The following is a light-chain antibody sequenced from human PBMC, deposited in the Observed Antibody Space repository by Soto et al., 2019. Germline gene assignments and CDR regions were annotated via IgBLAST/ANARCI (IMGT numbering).Light chain of an antibody. J-gene: IGKJ4*01. CDR2: DAS. V-gene: IGKV3-11*01. Sequence: EIVLTQSPATLSLSPGERATLSWRTSQSVSSYLAWYQKKPGQAPRLLIFDASNRATGIPARFSGSGSGTDFTLTISSLEPEDLAAYYCQQRSNWPPITFGGGTKVDI. CDR3: QQRSNWPPIT. CDR1: QSVSSY.